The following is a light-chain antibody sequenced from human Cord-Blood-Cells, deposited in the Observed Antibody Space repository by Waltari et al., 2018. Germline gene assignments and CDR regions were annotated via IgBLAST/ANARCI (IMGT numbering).Light chain of an antibody. V-gene: IGKV1-33*01. CDR1: QDISNY. CDR2: DAS. CDR3: QQYDNLPPLT. Sequence: DIQMTQSPSSLSASVGDRVTITCQASQDISNYLNWYQQKPGKAPKLLIYDASNLETGVPSRFSGSGSWTDFTCTISSLQPEDIATYYCQQYDNLPPLTFGGGTKVEIK. J-gene: IGKJ4*01.